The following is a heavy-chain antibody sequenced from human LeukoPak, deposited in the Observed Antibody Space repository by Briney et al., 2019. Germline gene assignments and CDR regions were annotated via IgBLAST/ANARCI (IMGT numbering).Heavy chain of an antibody. CDR2: IYSGGST. J-gene: IGHJ3*02. Sequence: GGSLRLSCAASGFTASSNYMSWVRQAPGKGLEWVSVIYSGGSTYYADSVKGRFTISRDNSKNTLYLQMNSLRAEDTAVYYCARDRSSGSYFDAFDIWGQGTMVTVSS. CDR1: GFTASSNY. V-gene: IGHV3-66*02. D-gene: IGHD1-26*01. CDR3: ARDRSSGSYFDAFDI.